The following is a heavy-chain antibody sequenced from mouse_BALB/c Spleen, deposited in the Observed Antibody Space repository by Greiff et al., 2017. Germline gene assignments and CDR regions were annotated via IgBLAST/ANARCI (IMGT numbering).Heavy chain of an antibody. Sequence: QVQLQQSGPELVKPGASVKISCKASGYAFSSSWMNWVKQRPGQGLEWIGRIYPGDGDTNYNGKFKGKATLTADKSSSTAYMQLSSLTSVDSAVYFCARMGDYRFEGFAYWGQGTLVTVSA. CDR2: IYPGDGDT. CDR1: GYAFSSSW. V-gene: IGHV1-82*01. J-gene: IGHJ3*01. CDR3: ARMGDYRFEGFAY. D-gene: IGHD2-14*01.